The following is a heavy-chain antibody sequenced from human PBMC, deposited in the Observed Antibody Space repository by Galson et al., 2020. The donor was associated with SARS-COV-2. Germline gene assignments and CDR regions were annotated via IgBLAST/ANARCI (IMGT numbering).Heavy chain of an antibody. CDR2: IYGSGST. Sequence: ETLSLTCSVSGGSINSFYWTWIRQPPGRGLEWIGYIYGSGSTNYNPSLKSRVTISADTSKNQLSLKLSSVTAADTAVYYCARVPHHYFYMDVWGKGTTVTVS. CDR3: ARVPHHYFYMDV. V-gene: IGHV4-59*01. J-gene: IGHJ6*03. CDR1: GGSINSFY.